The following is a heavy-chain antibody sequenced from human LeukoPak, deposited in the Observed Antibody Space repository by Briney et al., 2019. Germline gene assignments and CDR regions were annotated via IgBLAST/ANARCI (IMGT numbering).Heavy chain of an antibody. J-gene: IGHJ3*02. CDR2: IVVDNGKT. CDR3: AATSGNYYNFAFDI. CDR1: GFTFSSSA. D-gene: IGHD3-10*01. Sequence: SVKVSCKASGFTFSSSAIQWVRQARGQRLEWIGWIVVDNGKTNYAQKFQERVTITSDMSTRTAYMELNSLRSEDTAVYYCAATSGNYYNFAFDIWSQGTMVTVSS. V-gene: IGHV1-58*02.